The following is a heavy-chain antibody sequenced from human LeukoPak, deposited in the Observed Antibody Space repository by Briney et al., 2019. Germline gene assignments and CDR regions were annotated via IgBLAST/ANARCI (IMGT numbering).Heavy chain of an antibody. V-gene: IGHV1-2*02. CDR2: INPSSGGT. J-gene: IGHJ4*02. D-gene: IGHD4-17*01. CDR1: GYTFTGYY. CDR3: ARFRVYGDYYFDY. Sequence: ASVKVSCKASGYTFTGYYMHWVRQAPGQGLEWMGWINPSSGGTNYAQKFQGRVTMTRDTSISTAYMELSRLRSDDTAVYYCARFRVYGDYYFDYWGQGTLVTVSS.